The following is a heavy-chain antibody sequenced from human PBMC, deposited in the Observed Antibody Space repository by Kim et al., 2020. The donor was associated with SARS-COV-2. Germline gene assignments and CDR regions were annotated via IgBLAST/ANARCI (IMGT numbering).Heavy chain of an antibody. CDR1: GYSFTSYW. J-gene: IGHJ6*02. V-gene: IGHV5-51*01. CDR2: IYPGDSDT. Sequence: GESLKISCKGSGYSFTSYWIGWVRQMPGKGLEWMGIIYPGDSDTRYSPSFQGQVTISADKSISTAYLQGSSLKASDTAMYYCARNLYSGSYYRYYYGMDVWGQGTTVTVSS. CDR3: ARNLYSGSYYRYYYGMDV. D-gene: IGHD1-26*01.